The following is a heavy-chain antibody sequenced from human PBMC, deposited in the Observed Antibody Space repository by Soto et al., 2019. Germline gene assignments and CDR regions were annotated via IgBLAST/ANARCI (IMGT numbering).Heavy chain of an antibody. V-gene: IGHV4-34*01. CDR3: ARGRSSSWAPAKMDV. D-gene: IGHD6-13*01. J-gene: IGHJ6*04. CDR2: INHSGST. CDR1: GGSFSGYY. Sequence: SETLSLTRAVYGGSFSGYYWSWIRQPPGKGLEWIGEINHSGSTNYNPSLKSRVTISVDTSKNQFSLKLSSVTAADTAVYYCARGRSSSWAPAKMDVWGKGTTVTVSS.